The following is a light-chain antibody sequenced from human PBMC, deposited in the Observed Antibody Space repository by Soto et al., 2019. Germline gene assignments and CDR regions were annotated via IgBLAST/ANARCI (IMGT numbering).Light chain of an antibody. J-gene: IGKJ1*01. Sequence: DIQMTQSPSTLSASVGDRVTITCRASQSISNWLAWYQQKPGKAPKLLIYDASSLESGVPSRFSGSGSGTEFTLTISRLQPDDFATYYCQQYNSYPRTFGHGTKVEIK. CDR2: DAS. CDR3: QQYNSYPRT. CDR1: QSISNW. V-gene: IGKV1-5*01.